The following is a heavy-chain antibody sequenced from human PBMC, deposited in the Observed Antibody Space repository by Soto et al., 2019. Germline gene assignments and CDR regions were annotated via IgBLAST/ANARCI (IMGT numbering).Heavy chain of an antibody. CDR2: IYYSGST. J-gene: IGHJ3*02. Sequence: QVQLQESGPGLVKPSETLSLTCTVSGGSVSSGRYYWSWIRQPTGKGMEWIGYIYYSGSTKYNPSLKRPVTISVDTSKHQFSLKLSSVTAADTAVYYCATYYYDSSGYSTFDIWGQVTMVTVSS. D-gene: IGHD3-22*01. CDR1: GGSVSSGRYY. V-gene: IGHV4-61*01. CDR3: ATYYYDSSGYSTFDI.